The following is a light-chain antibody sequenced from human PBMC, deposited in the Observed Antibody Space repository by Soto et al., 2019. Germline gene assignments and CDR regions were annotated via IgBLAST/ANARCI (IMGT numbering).Light chain of an antibody. J-gene: IGLJ2*01. CDR1: SSDVGGYNY. Sequence: QSVLTQPASVSGSPGQSITFSCTGTSSDVGGYNYVSWYQQHPGKAPKLMIYDVSNRPSGVSNRFSGSKSGNTASLTISGLQAEDEADYYCSSYTSSSTPHVVFGGGTKLTVL. V-gene: IGLV2-14*01. CDR3: SSYTSSSTPHVV. CDR2: DVS.